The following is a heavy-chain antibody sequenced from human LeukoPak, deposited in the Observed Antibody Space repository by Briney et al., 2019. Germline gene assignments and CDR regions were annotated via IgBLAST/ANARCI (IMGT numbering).Heavy chain of an antibody. Sequence: GGSLRLSCAASGFTFSSNWMHWVRQAPGKGLVWVSRINSDGSITIYADSVKGQFTISRDNAKNTLYLQMNSLRAEDTAVYYCAGSGSRGNWFDPWGQGTPVTVSS. CDR1: GFTFSSNW. V-gene: IGHV3-74*01. J-gene: IGHJ5*02. CDR2: INSDGSIT. CDR3: AGSGSRGNWFDP. D-gene: IGHD1-26*01.